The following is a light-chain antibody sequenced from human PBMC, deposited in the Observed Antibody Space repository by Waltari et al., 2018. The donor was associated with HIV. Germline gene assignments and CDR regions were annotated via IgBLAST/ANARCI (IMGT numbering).Light chain of an antibody. CDR3: QQRTNWPPYS. J-gene: IGKJ2*03. V-gene: IGKV3-11*01. CDR1: RSVGSY. CDR2: DAS. Sequence: EIVLTQSPATLSLSPGERATLSCRASRSVGSYLAWYQQKPGQAPMLLIFDASNRATGIPARFSGSGSGTDFTLTISSLEPEDFAVYYCQQRTNWPPYSFGQGTKLEIK.